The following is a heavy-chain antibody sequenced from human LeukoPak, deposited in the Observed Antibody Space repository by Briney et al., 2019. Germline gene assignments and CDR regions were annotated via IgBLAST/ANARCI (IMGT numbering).Heavy chain of an antibody. CDR1: GITFSSYS. J-gene: IGHJ4*02. CDR3: ARERGNYLRY. D-gene: IGHD3-10*01. CDR2: ISSSGSST. Sequence: GGSLRLSCAASGITFSSYSMNWVRQAPGKGLEWVSYISSSGSSTHYADSAKGRFTISRDNAKNSLYLRMNSLRVEDTAVYYCARERGNYLRYWGQGTLVTVSS. V-gene: IGHV3-48*01.